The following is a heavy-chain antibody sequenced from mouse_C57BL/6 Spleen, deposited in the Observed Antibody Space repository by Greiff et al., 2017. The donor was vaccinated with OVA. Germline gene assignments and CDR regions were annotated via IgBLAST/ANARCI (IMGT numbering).Heavy chain of an antibody. J-gene: IGHJ4*01. CDR3: AIPFYYGSLYYAMDY. V-gene: IGHV1-26*01. Sequence: VQLQQSGPELVKPGASVKISCKASGYTFTDYYMNWVKQSHGKSLEWIGDINPNNGGTSYNQKFKGKATLTVDKSSSTAYMELRSLTSEDSAVYYCAIPFYYGSLYYAMDYWGQGTSVTVSS. CDR2: INPNNGGT. CDR1: GYTFTDYY. D-gene: IGHD1-1*01.